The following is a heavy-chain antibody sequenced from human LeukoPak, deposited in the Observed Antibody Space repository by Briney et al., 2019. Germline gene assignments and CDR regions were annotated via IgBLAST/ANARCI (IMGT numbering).Heavy chain of an antibody. V-gene: IGHV4-39*01. CDR3: ALWGTWGYFDY. CDR1: GGYINNPTYY. D-gene: IGHD3-16*01. Sequence: SETLSLTCSVSGGYINNPTYYWGWIRQPPGKGLEWIGSMHYSGSAYYNPSVKSRDTISVDTSKKQFSLKLNSVTAADTAVYYCALWGTWGYFDYWGQGTLVTVSS. J-gene: IGHJ4*02. CDR2: MHYSGSA.